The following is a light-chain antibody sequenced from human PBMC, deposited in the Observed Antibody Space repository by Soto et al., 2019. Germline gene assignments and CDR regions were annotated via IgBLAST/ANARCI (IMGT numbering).Light chain of an antibody. CDR3: QQFSSYPIT. Sequence: EFVLTQSPGTLSLSPGERATLSCRASQTVRNSYLAWYQQKPGQAPRLLIYDASSRATGIPDRFSGGGSGTDFTLTISRLEPEDFAVYYCQQFSSYPITFGGGTKVEIK. CDR1: QTVRNSY. CDR2: DAS. V-gene: IGKV3-20*01. J-gene: IGKJ4*01.